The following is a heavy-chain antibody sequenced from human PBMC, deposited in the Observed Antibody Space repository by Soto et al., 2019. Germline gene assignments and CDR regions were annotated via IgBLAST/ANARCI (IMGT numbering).Heavy chain of an antibody. CDR3: SRDLIPPPLAAAGTNHGMDV. V-gene: IGHV3-48*02. CDR2: ISSSSSTI. CDR1: GFTFSSYS. Sequence: GGSLRLSCAASGFTFSSYSMNWVRQAPGKGLEWVSYISSSSSTIYYEDSVKGRFTISRDNAKNSLSLQMNSQRDEDTAVYYCSRDLIPPPLAAAGTNHGMDVWGQGTTVTVSS. J-gene: IGHJ6*02. D-gene: IGHD6-13*01.